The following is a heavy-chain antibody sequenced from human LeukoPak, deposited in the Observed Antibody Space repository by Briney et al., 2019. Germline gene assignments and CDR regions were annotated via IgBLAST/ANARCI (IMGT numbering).Heavy chain of an antibody. V-gene: IGHV4-31*03. CDR2: IYYSGST. J-gene: IGHJ4*02. D-gene: IGHD3-22*01. Sequence: SETLSLTCTVSGGSISSGGYYWSWIRQHPGKGLEWIGYIYYSGSTYYNPSLKSRVTISVDTSKNQFSLKLSSVTAADTAVYYCARESRDYYYDSSGNFDYWGQGNLVTVSS. CDR1: GGSISSGGYY. CDR3: ARESRDYYYDSSGNFDY.